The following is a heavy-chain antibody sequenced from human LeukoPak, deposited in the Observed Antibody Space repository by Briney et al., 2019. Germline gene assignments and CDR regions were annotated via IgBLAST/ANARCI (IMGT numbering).Heavy chain of an antibody. D-gene: IGHD5-18*01. CDR3: AKGPHTASSYNWFDP. J-gene: IGHJ5*02. CDR2: ISGSGGST. V-gene: IGHV3-23*01. CDR1: GFTFSIYA. Sequence: QPGGSLRLSCAASGFTFSIYAMSWVRQAPGKGLEWVSVISGSGGSTYYADSVKGRFTISRDNSQNTLYLQMNSRRAEDTAVYYCAKGPHTASSYNWFDPWGRGTLVSVSS.